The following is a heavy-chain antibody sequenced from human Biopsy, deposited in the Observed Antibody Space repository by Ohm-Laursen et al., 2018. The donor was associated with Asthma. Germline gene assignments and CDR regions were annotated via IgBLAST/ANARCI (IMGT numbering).Heavy chain of an antibody. CDR3: ATPYYYDSSGWGY. J-gene: IGHJ4*02. CDR2: IYSGGDT. V-gene: IGHV3-53*01. Sequence: SLRLSCSASGFMISDKYINWARQAPGKGLEWVSTIYSGGDTFYAESVQGRFTISRDYSKNTVYLQMHSLTTEDTAVYFCATPYYYDSSGWGYWGQGTLVTVSS. D-gene: IGHD3-22*01. CDR1: GFMISDKY.